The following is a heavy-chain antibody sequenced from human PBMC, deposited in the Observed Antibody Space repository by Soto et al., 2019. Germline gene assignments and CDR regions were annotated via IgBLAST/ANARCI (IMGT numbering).Heavy chain of an antibody. V-gene: IGHV1-3*01. CDR2: INAGNGNT. CDR3: ARVPRSNYDILTGSSSDNLFDP. J-gene: IGHJ5*02. CDR1: GYTFTSYA. Sequence: GASVKVSCKASGYTFTSYAMHWVRQAPGQRLEWMGWINAGNGNTKYSQKFQGRVTITRDTSASTAYMELSSLRSEDTAVYYCARVPRSNYDILTGSSSDNLFDPWGQGTLVTVSS. D-gene: IGHD3-9*01.